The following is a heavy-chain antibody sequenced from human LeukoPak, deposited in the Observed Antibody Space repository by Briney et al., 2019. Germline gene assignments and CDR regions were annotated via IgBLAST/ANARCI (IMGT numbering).Heavy chain of an antibody. D-gene: IGHD6-19*01. CDR3: ARDPGRQYSSIADV. Sequence: GGSLRLSCAVSGFTFSDYYMDWVRQAPGKGLEWVGRRRDKGKSYTTEYAASVKGRFTISRDASKNLLYLQMNSLKTEDTAVYYCARDPGRQYSSIADVWGQGTTVTVSS. J-gene: IGHJ6*02. CDR1: GFTFSDYY. CDR2: RRDKGKSYTT. V-gene: IGHV3-72*01.